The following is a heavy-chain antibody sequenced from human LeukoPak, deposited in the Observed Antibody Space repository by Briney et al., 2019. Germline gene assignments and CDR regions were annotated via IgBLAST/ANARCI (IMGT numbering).Heavy chain of an antibody. V-gene: IGHV3-23*01. CDR3: ARGVTMVRGVNYGYYFDY. Sequence: PGGSLRLSCAASGFTFSSYAMSWVRQAPGKGLEWVSAISGSGGSTYYADSVKGRFTISRDNSKNTLYLQMNSLRAEDTAVYYCARGVTMVRGVNYGYYFDYWGQGTLVTVSS. CDR2: ISGSGGST. J-gene: IGHJ4*02. D-gene: IGHD3-10*01. CDR1: GFTFSSYA.